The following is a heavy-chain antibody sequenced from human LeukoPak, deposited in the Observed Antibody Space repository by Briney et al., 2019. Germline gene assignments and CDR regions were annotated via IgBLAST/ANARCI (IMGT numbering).Heavy chain of an antibody. CDR1: GGSISSGDYY. CDR2: IYYSGST. V-gene: IGHV4-30-4*01. D-gene: IGHD2-21*02. Sequence: SETLSLTCTVSGGSISSGDYYWSWIRQPPGKGLEWIGYIYYSGSTYYNPSLKSRVTISVDTSKNQFSLKLSSVTAADTAVYYCARVRSAYCGGDCHHIDYWGQGTLATVSS. CDR3: ARVRSAYCGGDCHHIDY. J-gene: IGHJ4*02.